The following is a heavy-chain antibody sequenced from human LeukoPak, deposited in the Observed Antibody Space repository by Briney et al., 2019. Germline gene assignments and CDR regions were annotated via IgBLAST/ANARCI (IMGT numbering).Heavy chain of an antibody. D-gene: IGHD3-16*02. CDR3: ARGSYSFFDI. CDR1: GDSISSSY. J-gene: IGHJ3*02. Sequence: SETLPLTCTVSGDSISSSYWSWVRQPPGKGLEWIAYIHYTGSTNYSPSLKSRVTISVDTSKKQFSLKLSSVSAADTAVYYCARGSYSFFDIWGQGTMVLVSS. CDR2: IHYTGST. V-gene: IGHV4-59*01.